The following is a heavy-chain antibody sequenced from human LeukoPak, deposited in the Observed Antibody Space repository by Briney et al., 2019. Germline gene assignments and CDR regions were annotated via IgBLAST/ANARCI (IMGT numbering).Heavy chain of an antibody. Sequence: KSSETLSLTCTVSGGSVDSYYWSWIRQPPGKGLEWIGYIYYTESTEYHPSLKSGVTISLDTSKNQFSLKLTSVTAADTAVYYCARVYQSAEYYFDYWGQGNLVSVSS. V-gene: IGHV4-59*02. CDR2: IYYTEST. D-gene: IGHD2-2*01. CDR1: GGSVDSYY. CDR3: ARVYQSAEYYFDY. J-gene: IGHJ4*02.